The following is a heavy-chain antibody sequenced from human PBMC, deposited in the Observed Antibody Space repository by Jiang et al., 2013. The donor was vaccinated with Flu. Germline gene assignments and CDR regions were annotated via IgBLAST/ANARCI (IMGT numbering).Heavy chain of an antibody. D-gene: IGHD2-21*02. Sequence: GAEVKKPGESLKISCKGTGYSFSDYWIAWVRQMPGKGLEWMGIIYPGDSDTRYSPSFQGQVTISADKSISTAYLQWSSVEASDTAIYYCALRGGVTAVSLKHAFWMSWGLGTMVTVSS. CDR2: IYPGDSDT. V-gene: IGHV5-51*03. CDR1: GYSFSDYW. J-gene: IGHJ3*01. CDR3: ALRGGVTAVSLKHAFWMS.